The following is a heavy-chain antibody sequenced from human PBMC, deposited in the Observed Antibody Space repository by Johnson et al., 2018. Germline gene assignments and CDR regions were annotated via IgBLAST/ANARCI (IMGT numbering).Heavy chain of an antibody. CDR1: GGSFSGYY. J-gene: IGHJ6*02. V-gene: IGHV4-34*01. CDR2: INHSGST. CDR3: ARDLHYDSSGYYGMDV. D-gene: IGHD3-22*01. Sequence: QVQLQQWGAGLLKPSETLSLTCAVYGGSFSGYYWSWIRQPPGKGLEWIGEINHSGSTNYNPSLKSRVTISVDTSKNQFSLKLSPVTAADTAVYYWARDLHYDSSGYYGMDVWGQGTTVTVSS.